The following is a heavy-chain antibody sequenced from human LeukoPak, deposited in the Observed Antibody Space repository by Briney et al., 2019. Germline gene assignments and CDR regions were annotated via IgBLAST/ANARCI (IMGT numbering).Heavy chain of an antibody. J-gene: IGHJ6*04. CDR2: VYTTGST. CDR3: ARDYDMLRGMDV. V-gene: IGHV4-61*02. Sequence: SETLSLTCTVSGGSISSSSYYWSWIRQPAGKGLEWIGRVYTTGSTNYNPSLKSRVTISLDTSKNQFSLKLSSVTAADTAVYYCARDYDMLRGMDVWGKGTTVTISS. CDR1: GGSISSSSYY. D-gene: IGHD3-9*01.